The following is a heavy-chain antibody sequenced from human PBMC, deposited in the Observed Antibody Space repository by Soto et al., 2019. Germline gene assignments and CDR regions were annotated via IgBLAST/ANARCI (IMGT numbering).Heavy chain of an antibody. J-gene: IGHJ4*02. CDR2: ISSSSSYI. CDR3: ARDLGGKGVPLDY. Sequence: EVQLVESGGGLVKPGGSLRLSCAASGFTFSSYSMNWVRQAPGKGLEWVSSISSSSSYIYYADSVKGRFTISRDNAKNSLYLQMNSLRAEDTAVYYCARDLGGKGVPLDYWGQGTLVTVSS. CDR1: GFTFSSYS. D-gene: IGHD2-15*01. V-gene: IGHV3-21*01.